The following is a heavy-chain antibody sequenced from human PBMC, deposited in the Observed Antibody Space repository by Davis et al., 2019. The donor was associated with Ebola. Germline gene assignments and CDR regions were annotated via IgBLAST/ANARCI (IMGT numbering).Heavy chain of an antibody. Sequence: GESLKISCAASGFTFSSYAMHWVRQAPGKGLEWVAVISYDGSNKYYADSVKGRFTISRDNSKNTLYLQMNSLRAEDTAVYYCARDPSDYVGALDYWGQGTLVTVSS. D-gene: IGHD1-26*01. CDR1: GFTFSSYA. CDR2: ISYDGSNK. CDR3: ARDPSDYVGALDY. J-gene: IGHJ4*02. V-gene: IGHV3-30*04.